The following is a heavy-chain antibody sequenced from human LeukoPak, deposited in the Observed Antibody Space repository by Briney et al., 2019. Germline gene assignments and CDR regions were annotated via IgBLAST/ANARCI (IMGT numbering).Heavy chain of an antibody. Sequence: PSETLSLTCTVSGGSISSGGYYWSWIRQYPGKGLEWIGYIYYSGSTYYNPSLKSRVTISVDTSKNQFSLKLSSVTAADTAVYYCAREPRGYSYGYYFDYWGQGTLVTVSS. CDR1: GGSISSGGYY. CDR3: AREPRGYSYGYYFDY. V-gene: IGHV4-31*03. J-gene: IGHJ4*02. D-gene: IGHD5-18*01. CDR2: IYYSGST.